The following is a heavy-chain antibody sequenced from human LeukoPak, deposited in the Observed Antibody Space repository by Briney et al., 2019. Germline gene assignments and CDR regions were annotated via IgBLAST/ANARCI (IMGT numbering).Heavy chain of an antibody. CDR1: GFTFSSYG. J-gene: IGHJ1*01. V-gene: IGHV3-30*02. CDR3: AKDSSRYCSSTSCPFYFQH. CDR2: IRYDGSNK. D-gene: IGHD2-2*01. Sequence: PGGSLRLSCAASGFTFSSYGMHWVRQAPGKGVEGVAFIRYDGSNKYYADSVKGRFTISRDNSKNTLYLQMNSLRAEDTAVYYCAKDSSRYCSSTSCPFYFQHWGQGTLVTVSS.